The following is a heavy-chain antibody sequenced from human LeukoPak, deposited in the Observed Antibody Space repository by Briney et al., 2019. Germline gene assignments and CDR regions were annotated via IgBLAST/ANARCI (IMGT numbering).Heavy chain of an antibody. D-gene: IGHD5-12*01. Sequence: GASVKVSCKASGGTFSSYGISWVRQAPGQGLEWMGWISAYNGNTNYAQKLQGRVTMTTDTSTSTAYMELRSLRSDDTAVYYCATDIVATVGYYWGQGTLVTVSS. CDR3: ATDIVATVGYY. J-gene: IGHJ4*02. V-gene: IGHV1-18*01. CDR1: GGTFSSYG. CDR2: ISAYNGNT.